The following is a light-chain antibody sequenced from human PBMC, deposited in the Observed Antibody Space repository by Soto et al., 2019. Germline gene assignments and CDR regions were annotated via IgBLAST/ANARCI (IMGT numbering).Light chain of an antibody. CDR2: RSS. J-gene: IGKJ1*01. V-gene: IGKV3-15*01. CDR1: QTIYSN. Sequence: IGMTQSPATLSVSPGERATLSCRASQTIYSNVAWYQQRPGQPPRLLIYRSSSRATCIPARFSGSGSRTEFPLTINSLQSEDFAVYYCQQYQNLWTFGQGTKVEIK. CDR3: QQYQNLWT.